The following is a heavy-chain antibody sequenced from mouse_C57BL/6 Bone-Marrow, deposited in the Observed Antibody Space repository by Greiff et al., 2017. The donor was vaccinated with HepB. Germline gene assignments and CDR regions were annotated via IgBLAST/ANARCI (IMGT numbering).Heavy chain of an antibody. J-gene: IGHJ4*01. CDR2: IYPGDGDT. CDR3: ARSGITTVGYYAMDY. Sequence: QVQLQQSGAELVKPGASVKISCKASGYAFSSYWMNWVKQRPGKGLEWIGQIYPGDGDTNYNGKFKGKATLTADKSSSTAYMQLSSLTSEDSAVYFCARSGITTVGYYAMDYWGQGTSVTVSS. D-gene: IGHD1-1*01. V-gene: IGHV1-80*01. CDR1: GYAFSSYW.